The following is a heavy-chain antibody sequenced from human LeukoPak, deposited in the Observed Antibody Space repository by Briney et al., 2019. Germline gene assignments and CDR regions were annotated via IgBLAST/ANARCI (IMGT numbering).Heavy chain of an antibody. CDR2: VNHSGST. CDR1: GASFSNYY. V-gene: IGHV4-34*01. J-gene: IGHJ4*02. Sequence: SETLSLTCAVYGASFSNYYWSWIRQPPGKGLEWIGEVNHSGSTNYNPSLKSRVTVSVDTSKNQFSLKLTSVTAADTAVYYCARTPASYCSRTSCSGYYFDYWGQGTLVTVSS. D-gene: IGHD2-2*01. CDR3: ARTPASYCSRTSCSGYYFDY.